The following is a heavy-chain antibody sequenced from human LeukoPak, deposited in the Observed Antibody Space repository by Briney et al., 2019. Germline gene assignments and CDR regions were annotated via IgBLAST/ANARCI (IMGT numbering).Heavy chain of an antibody. J-gene: IGHJ4*02. V-gene: IGHV1-18*01. CDR1: GYTFTSYG. CDR2: ISAYNGNT. CDR3: AREGYYYGSGSYSFDY. D-gene: IGHD3-10*01. Sequence: ASVKVSCKASGYTFTSYGISWVRQAPGQGLQWMGWISAYNGNTNYAQKLQGRVTMTTDTSTSTAYMELRSLRSDDTAVYYCAREGYYYGSGSYSFDYWGQGTLVTVSS.